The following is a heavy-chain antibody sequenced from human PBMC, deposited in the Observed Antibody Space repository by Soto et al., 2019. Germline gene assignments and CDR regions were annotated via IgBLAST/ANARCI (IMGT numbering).Heavy chain of an antibody. CDR1: GFTFSTYA. J-gene: IGHJ6*02. D-gene: IGHD2-21*02. CDR2: ISSSGTTL. Sequence: GGSLRLSCAASGFTFSTYAMTWIRQAPGKGLEWISYISSSGTTLDYADSVKGRFTISRDNAKNSLYLQMNSLRAEDTAVYYCARYEGDTLYYYFHYSMDVWGQGTTVTVSS. V-gene: IGHV3-11*01. CDR3: ARYEGDTLYYYFHYSMDV.